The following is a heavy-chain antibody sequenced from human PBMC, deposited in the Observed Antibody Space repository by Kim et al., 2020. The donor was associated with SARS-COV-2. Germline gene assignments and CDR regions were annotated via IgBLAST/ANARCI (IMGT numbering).Heavy chain of an antibody. CDR3: AKDLSSSWSSMDF. CDR1: GFTFGDYG. V-gene: IGHV3-20*04. Sequence: GGSLRLSCAASGFTFGDYGLSWVRQAPGKGLEWVSGINWDGVATHYADSVKGRFTISRDNAKNSLHLQMNSLRGEDTALYYCAKDLSSSWSSMDFWGQGT. J-gene: IGHJ6*02. CDR2: INWDGVAT. D-gene: IGHD6-13*01.